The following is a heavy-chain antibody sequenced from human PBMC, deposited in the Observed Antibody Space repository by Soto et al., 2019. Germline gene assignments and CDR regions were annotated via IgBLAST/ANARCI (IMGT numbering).Heavy chain of an antibody. CDR3: ARHNDNWNYLNLDY. Sequence: PSETLSLTCTVSGGPISSSSYYWGWIRQPPGKGLEWIGSIYYSGSTYYNPSLKSRVTISVDTSKNQFSLKLSSVTAADTAVYYCARHNDNWNYLNLDYWGQGTLVTVSS. D-gene: IGHD1-7*01. CDR1: GGPISSSSYY. J-gene: IGHJ4*02. V-gene: IGHV4-39*01. CDR2: IYYSGST.